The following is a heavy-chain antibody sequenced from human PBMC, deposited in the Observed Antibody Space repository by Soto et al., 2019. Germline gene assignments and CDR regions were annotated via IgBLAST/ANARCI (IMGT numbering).Heavy chain of an antibody. CDR2: IDPTGGRT. D-gene: IGHD6-19*01. CDR3: SREGQFQHQETGMEV. CDR1: GYTFENYY. Sequence: QVNLVQSGAEVKKPGASVKVSCKASGYTFENYYMNWLRQAPGQVLEWLGIIDPTGGRTTYAQKLQDRVSMTRDTSTSTVYMELISMRSNDTVLYDCSREGQFQHQETGMEVWCQGTTVTVSS. V-gene: IGHV1-46*02. J-gene: IGHJ6*02.